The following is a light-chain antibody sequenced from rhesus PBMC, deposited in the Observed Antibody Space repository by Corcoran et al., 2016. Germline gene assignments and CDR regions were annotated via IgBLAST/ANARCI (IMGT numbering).Light chain of an antibody. J-gene: IGKJ1*01. Sequence: DIQMTQSPSSLSASVGDTVTITCRASQGISSWLAWYQQKPGKAPKLLIYKGSSLQSGGPSSFSGNGSGTDFTATVSRLRTEDFASYYFQKYSSRLPWEFGQGPKVES. V-gene: IGKV1-22*01. CDR1: QGISSW. CDR2: KGS. CDR3: QKYSSRLPWE.